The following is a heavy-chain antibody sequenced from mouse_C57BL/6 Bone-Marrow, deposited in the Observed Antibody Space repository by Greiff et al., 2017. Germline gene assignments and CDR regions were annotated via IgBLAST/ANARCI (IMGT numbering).Heavy chain of an antibody. CDR3: ARKGEVVATRYFDV. V-gene: IGHV1-55*01. J-gene: IGHJ1*03. Sequence: QVQLKQPGAELVKPGASVKMSCKASGYTFTSYWITWVKQRPGQGLEWIGDIYPGSGSTNYNEKFKSKATLTADKSSSTAYMELRSLTSEDSAVYFCARKGEVVATRYFDVWGTGTTVTVSS. CDR1: GYTFTSYW. D-gene: IGHD1-1*01. CDR2: IYPGSGST.